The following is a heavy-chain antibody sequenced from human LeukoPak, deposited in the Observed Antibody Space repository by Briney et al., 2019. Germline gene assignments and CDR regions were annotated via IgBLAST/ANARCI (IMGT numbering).Heavy chain of an antibody. D-gene: IGHD6-13*01. CDR3: ARQGGQQLPPLY. CDR2: ISTSGST. J-gene: IGHJ4*02. CDR1: GCSISSGDYY. V-gene: IGHV4-61*08. Sequence: SETLSLTCTVSGCSISSGDYYWSWIRQPPGKGLEWIGYISTSGSTNYIPSLKSRVTISVDTSKNQYTLKLNSVTAADTAVYYCARQGGQQLPPLYWGQGALVSVSS.